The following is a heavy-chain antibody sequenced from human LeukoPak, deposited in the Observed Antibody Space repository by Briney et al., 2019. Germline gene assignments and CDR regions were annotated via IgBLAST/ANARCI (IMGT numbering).Heavy chain of an antibody. Sequence: GESLKISCEGSGYIFTSYWIGWVRQMPGKGLEWMGIIYPGDSDTRYSPSFQGQVTISADKSISTAYLQWSSLKASDTAMYYCARASSWPSYYYYYMDVWGKGTTVTVSS. CDR3: ARASSWPSYYYYYMDV. V-gene: IGHV5-51*01. D-gene: IGHD6-13*01. CDR1: GYIFTSYW. J-gene: IGHJ6*03. CDR2: IYPGDSDT.